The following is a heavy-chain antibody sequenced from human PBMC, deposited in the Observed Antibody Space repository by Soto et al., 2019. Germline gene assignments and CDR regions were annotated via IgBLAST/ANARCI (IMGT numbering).Heavy chain of an antibody. CDR2: ISGSGGST. CDR3: AKFPSRYCSSTSCPLNKNDY. Sequence: EVQLLESGGGLVQPGGSLRLSCAASGFTFSSYAMSWVRQAPGKGLEWVSAISGSGGSTYYADSVKGRFTISRDNSKNPIYLHMNSLRAEDTAVYYCAKFPSRYCSSTSCPLNKNDYWGQGTLVTVSA. D-gene: IGHD2-2*01. J-gene: IGHJ4*02. V-gene: IGHV3-23*01. CDR1: GFTFSSYA.